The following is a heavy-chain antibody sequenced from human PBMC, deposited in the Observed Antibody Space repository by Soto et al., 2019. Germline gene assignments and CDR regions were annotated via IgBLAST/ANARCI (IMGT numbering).Heavy chain of an antibody. V-gene: IGHV4-34*01. Sequence: SETLSLTCAVYGGSFSGYYWSWIRQPPGKGLEWIGEINHSGSTNYNPSLKSRVTISVDTSKNQFSLKLSSVTAADTAVYYCAPYYYDSSGYHDYWGQGTLVTVS. J-gene: IGHJ4*02. CDR3: APYYYDSSGYHDY. CDR1: GGSFSGYY. CDR2: INHSGST. D-gene: IGHD3-22*01.